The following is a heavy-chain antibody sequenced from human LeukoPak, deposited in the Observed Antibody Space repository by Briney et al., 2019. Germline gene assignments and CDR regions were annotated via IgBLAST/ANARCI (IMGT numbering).Heavy chain of an antibody. CDR3: ANFPHLEPTYLDS. Sequence: PGGSLRLSCVGSGFTFSSDWMSWVRQAPGKGLEWVANIKQDESEKYYVDSVKGGFIVSRDNAKNSLYLQMNSLRVEDTAVYYCANFPHLEPTYLDSWGQGILVSVSS. J-gene: IGHJ4*02. V-gene: IGHV3-7*01. D-gene: IGHD1-1*01. CDR1: GFTFSSDW. CDR2: IKQDESEK.